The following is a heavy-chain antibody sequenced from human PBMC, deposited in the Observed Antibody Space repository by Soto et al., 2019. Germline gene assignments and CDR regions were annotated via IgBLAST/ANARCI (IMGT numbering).Heavy chain of an antibody. CDR1: GFTFSSYG. D-gene: IGHD2-2*01. Sequence: GGSLRLSCAASGFTFSSYGMHWVRQAPGKGLEWVAVIWYDGSNKYYADSVKGRFTISRDNSKNTLYLQMNSLRAEDTAVYYCARAASCCVTRFDYWGQGTLVTVSS. J-gene: IGHJ4*02. V-gene: IGHV3-33*01. CDR3: ARAASCCVTRFDY. CDR2: IWYDGSNK.